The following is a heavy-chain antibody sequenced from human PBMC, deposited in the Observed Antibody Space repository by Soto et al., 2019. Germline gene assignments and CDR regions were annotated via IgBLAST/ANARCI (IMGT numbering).Heavy chain of an antibody. Sequence: GGSLRLSCAASGFTFSSYAMSWVRQAPGKGLEWVSAISGSGGSTYYADSVKGRFTISRDNSKNTLYLQMNSLRAEDTAVYYCVNSRGSYRSNYYYYGMDVWGQGTTVTVSS. J-gene: IGHJ6*02. D-gene: IGHD1-26*01. CDR3: VNSRGSYRSNYYYYGMDV. V-gene: IGHV3-23*01. CDR1: GFTFSSYA. CDR2: ISGSGGST.